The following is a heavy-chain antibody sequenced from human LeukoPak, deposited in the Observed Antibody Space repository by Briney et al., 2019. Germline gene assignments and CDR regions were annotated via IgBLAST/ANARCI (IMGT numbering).Heavy chain of an antibody. V-gene: IGHV4-4*07. CDR1: GGSISSYY. Sequence: SETLSLTCTVSGGSISSYYWSWIRQPAGKGLEWIGRIYTSGSTNYNPSLKSRVTMSVDTSKNQFSLKLSSVTAADTAVYYCARGSPEALVNNYYDSSAYGAFDIWGQGTMVTVSS. CDR3: ARGSPEALVNNYYDSSAYGAFDI. J-gene: IGHJ3*02. CDR2: IYTSGST. D-gene: IGHD3-22*01.